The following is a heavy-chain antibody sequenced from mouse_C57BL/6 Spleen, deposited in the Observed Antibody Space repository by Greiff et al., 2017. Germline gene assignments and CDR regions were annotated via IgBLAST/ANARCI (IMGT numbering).Heavy chain of an antibody. CDR1: GFNIKDDY. V-gene: IGHV14-4*01. CDR3: TPYYYGSSYLS. Sequence: EVQLQQSGAELVRPGASVKLSCTASGFNIKDDYMHWVKQRPEQGLEWIGWMDPENGDTEYASKFQGKATITAATSSTTAYLQLSSLTSEDTAVYYCTPYYYGSSYLSWGQGTTLTVSS. J-gene: IGHJ2*01. D-gene: IGHD1-1*01. CDR2: MDPENGDT.